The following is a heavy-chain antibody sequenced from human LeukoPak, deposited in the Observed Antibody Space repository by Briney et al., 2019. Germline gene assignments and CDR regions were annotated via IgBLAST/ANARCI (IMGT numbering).Heavy chain of an antibody. D-gene: IGHD6-13*01. CDR2: MNPNSGNT. V-gene: IGHV1-8*01. CDR1: GYTFTSYD. J-gene: IGHJ5*02. Sequence: ASVKVSCTASGYTFTSYDINWVRQPTGQGLEWMGWMNPNSGNTGYAQQFQGRVTMIRNTSISKAYMELSSLRSEDTAVYYCARGYSSSWYGDLFDPWGQGTLVTVSA. CDR3: ARGYSSSWYGDLFDP.